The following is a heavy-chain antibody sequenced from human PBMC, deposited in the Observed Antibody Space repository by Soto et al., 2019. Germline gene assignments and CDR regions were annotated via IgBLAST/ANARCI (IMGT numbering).Heavy chain of an antibody. V-gene: IGHV1-3*01. Sequence: ASVKVSCKASGYTFTDFAMHWVRQAPGHRLEWMGWINAGNGFTKYSQSFQDRVIITRDTSASTAYMELSSLRSEDTAVYYCARGDVPGAMGGYYYYAMDVWGQGTTVTVSS. D-gene: IGHD2-2*01. J-gene: IGHJ6*02. CDR2: INAGNGFT. CDR1: GYTFTDFA. CDR3: ARGDVPGAMGGYYYYAMDV.